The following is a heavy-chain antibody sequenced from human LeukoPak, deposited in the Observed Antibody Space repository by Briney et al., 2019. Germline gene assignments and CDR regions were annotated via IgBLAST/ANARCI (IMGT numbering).Heavy chain of an antibody. CDR2: IIPIFGAA. CDR1: VGAFSSYA. V-gene: IGHV1-69*05. J-gene: IGHJ4*02. D-gene: IGHD4-17*01. CDR3: GPASSARSQRYHTVFAY. Sequence: SVRVSCKASVGAFSSYAISWVCQGPGQGLECIGRIIPIFGAANYAQKFQGRATITTDESTSTAYMELPSLRSEFTAVSFCGPASSARSQRYHTVFAYCGAGALVTVSS.